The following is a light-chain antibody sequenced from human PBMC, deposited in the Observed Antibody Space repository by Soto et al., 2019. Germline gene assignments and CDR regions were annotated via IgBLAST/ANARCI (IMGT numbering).Light chain of an antibody. CDR1: QTISSN. V-gene: IGKV3-15*01. Sequence: EIVMTQSPATLSVSPGERATLSCRASQTISSNFAWYQQKPGQAPRLLIHGASTSAAGVPARFSGSGSGTEFTLTITSLQSEDFAVYYCQQYHNWPPQYTFGQGTQLQIK. CDR3: QQYHNWPPQYT. J-gene: IGKJ2*01. CDR2: GAS.